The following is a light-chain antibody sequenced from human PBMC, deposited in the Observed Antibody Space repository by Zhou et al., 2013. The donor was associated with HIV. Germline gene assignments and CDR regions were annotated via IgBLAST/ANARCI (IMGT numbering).Light chain of an antibody. J-gene: IGKJ1*01. V-gene: IGKV1D-16*01. CDR2: GAS. CDR1: QVIDSW. CDR3: QQYSRDST. Sequence: DVQMTQSPSSVSASVGDRVTITCRASQVIDSWVSWYQQKPGKGPKLLIRGASILRSGVPSRFSGSGSGTEFTLTISSLQPDDFATYYCQQYSRDSTFGQGTKV.